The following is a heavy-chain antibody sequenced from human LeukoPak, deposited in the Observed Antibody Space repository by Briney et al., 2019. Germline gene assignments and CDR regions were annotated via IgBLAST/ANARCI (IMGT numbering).Heavy chain of an antibody. Sequence: GESLKISCKGSGYRFTSYWIGWVRQMPGKGLEWMGMIYPGDSDTRYSPSFEGQVTMSADKSISTAYLQWSSLKASDTAMYYCARGGIAAASEYFQHWGQGTLVTVSS. J-gene: IGHJ1*01. CDR3: ARGGIAAASEYFQH. V-gene: IGHV5-51*01. CDR2: IYPGDSDT. D-gene: IGHD6-13*01. CDR1: GYRFTSYW.